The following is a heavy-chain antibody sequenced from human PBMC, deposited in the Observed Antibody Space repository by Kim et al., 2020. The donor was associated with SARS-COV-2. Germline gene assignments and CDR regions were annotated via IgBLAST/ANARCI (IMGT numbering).Heavy chain of an antibody. CDR3: AKIPPPAQLERRARHHWFDH. CDR2: ISAGGGNT. Sequence: GGSLRLSCVVSGFSFSNYAMSWVRQAPGKGLEWVSAISAGGGNTYYADSVKGRFTISRDNSKNTLYMQMNSLRAEDTAVYYCAKIPPPAQLERRARHHWFDHWGQGTLVTVSS. V-gene: IGHV3-23*01. CDR1: GFSFSNYA. J-gene: IGHJ5*02. D-gene: IGHD1-1*01.